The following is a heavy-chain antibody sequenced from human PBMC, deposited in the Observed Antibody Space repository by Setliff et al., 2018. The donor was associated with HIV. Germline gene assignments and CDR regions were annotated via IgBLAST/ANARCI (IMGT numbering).Heavy chain of an antibody. J-gene: IGHJ4*02. CDR2: INPSGGST. CDR3: ARGWEGGMDY. D-gene: IGHD1-26*01. V-gene: IGHV1-46*01. CDR1: GYTFTRYF. Sequence: GASVKVSCKASGYTFTRYFMHCVRQAPGQGLEWLGMINPSGGSTWYAQKFQGRVTMTGDTSTNTIYMELSSLRSEDTAVYYCARGWEGGMDYWGQGTLVTVSS.